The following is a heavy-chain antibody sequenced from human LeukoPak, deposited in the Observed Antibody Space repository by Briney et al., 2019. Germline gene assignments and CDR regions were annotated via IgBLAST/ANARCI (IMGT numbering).Heavy chain of an antibody. D-gene: IGHD6-6*01. J-gene: IGHJ4*02. CDR1: GYTFTGYF. Sequence: ASVKVSCKASGYTFTGYFMHWVRQAPGQGLEWMGWVNPNSGDTNYEQKFQGRVTMTRDTSIGTAYMELSGLRSDDTAVYYCARDPAEHLVGTDYWGQGTLVTVSS. CDR2: VNPNSGDT. V-gene: IGHV1-2*02. CDR3: ARDPAEHLVGTDY.